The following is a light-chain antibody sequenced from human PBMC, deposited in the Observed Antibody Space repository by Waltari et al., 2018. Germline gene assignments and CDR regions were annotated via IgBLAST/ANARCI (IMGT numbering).Light chain of an antibody. V-gene: IGKV3-20*01. Sequence: EIVLMQSPGTLSLSPGERATLSCRASQTVRSSYIAWYQQRPGQAPRLLIHGASSRATGIPDRFSGSGSGTDFTLTISGLEPDDFAVYFCELYDSSPPGYTFGQGTKLEI. CDR3: ELYDSSPPGYT. CDR2: GAS. J-gene: IGKJ2*01. CDR1: QTVRSSY.